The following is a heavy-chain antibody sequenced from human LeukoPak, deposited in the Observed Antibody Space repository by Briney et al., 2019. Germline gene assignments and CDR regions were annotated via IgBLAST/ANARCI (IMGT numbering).Heavy chain of an antibody. CDR1: GGTFISYT. D-gene: IGHD2-2*01. CDR3: ASVGCSSTSCHGEYYYYMDV. Sequence: SVKVSCKASGGTFISYTISWVRQAPGQGLEWMGRIIPILGIANCAQKFQGRVTITADKSTSTAYMELSSLRSEDTAVYYCASVGCSSTSCHGEYYYYMDVWGKGTTVTVSS. J-gene: IGHJ6*03. CDR2: IIPILGIA. V-gene: IGHV1-69*02.